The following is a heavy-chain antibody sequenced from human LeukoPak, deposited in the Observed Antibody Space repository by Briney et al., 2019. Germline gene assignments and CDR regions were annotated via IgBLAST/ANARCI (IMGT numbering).Heavy chain of an antibody. CDR3: ARQYILEGLPPLLGAFDI. J-gene: IGHJ3*02. CDR1: GYSISSGYY. CDR2: IYHSGST. D-gene: IGHD3-3*01. Sequence: PSETLSLTCAVSGYSISSGYYWGWIRQPPGKGLEWIGSIYHSGSTYYNPSLKSRVTISVDTSKNQFSLKLSSVTAADTAVYYCARQYILEGLPPLLGAFDIWGQGTMVTVSS. V-gene: IGHV4-38-2*01.